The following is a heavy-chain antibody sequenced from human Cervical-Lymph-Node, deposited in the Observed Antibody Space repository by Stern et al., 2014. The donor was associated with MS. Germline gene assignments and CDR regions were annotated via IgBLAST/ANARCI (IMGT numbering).Heavy chain of an antibody. CDR2: ISWNSGSI. J-gene: IGHJ6*02. D-gene: IGHD6-13*01. CDR1: GFTFDDYA. CDR3: AKDFGSSSWYDDYYYYGMDV. Sequence: EVQLVESGGGLVQPGRSLRLSCAASGFTFDDYAMHWVRQAPGKGLEWVSGISWNSGSIGYADSVKGRFTISRDNAKNSLYLQMNSLRAEDTALYYCAKDFGSSSWYDDYYYYGMDVWGQGTTVTVSS. V-gene: IGHV3-9*01.